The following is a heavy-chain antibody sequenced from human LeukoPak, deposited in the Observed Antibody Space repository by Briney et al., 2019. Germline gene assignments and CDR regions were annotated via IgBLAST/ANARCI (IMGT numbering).Heavy chain of an antibody. V-gene: IGHV3-23*01. CDR1: GFAFNNDA. Sequence: PGGSLRLSCAASGFAFNNDAMTWVRQPPGEGLEWVSTIVGDSTIEYYADSVKGRFTISSDNSKTMLFLHMNSLRAEDTAIYYCARQPYFYYYLDVWGKGTTVTVTS. CDR3: ARQPYFYYYLDV. CDR2: IVGDSTIE. D-gene: IGHD5-18*01. J-gene: IGHJ6*03.